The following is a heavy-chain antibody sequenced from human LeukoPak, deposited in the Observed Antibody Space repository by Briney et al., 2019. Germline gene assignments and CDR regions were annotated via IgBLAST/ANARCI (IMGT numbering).Heavy chain of an antibody. J-gene: IGHJ4*02. CDR2: IRSEANSYAT. CDR3: TRPDDYGDY. CDR1: GFTFSGSA. V-gene: IGHV3-73*01. Sequence: GGSLRLSCAASGFTFSGSAMHWVRQASGKGLEWVGRIRSEANSYATAYAASVKGKFTISRDDSKNTAYLQMNSLKTEDPAVYYCTRPDDYGDYWGQGTLVTVSS.